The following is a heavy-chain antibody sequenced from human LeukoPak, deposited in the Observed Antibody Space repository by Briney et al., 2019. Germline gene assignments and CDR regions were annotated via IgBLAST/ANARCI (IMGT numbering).Heavy chain of an antibody. CDR3: AREGVIVGGNFDY. V-gene: IGHV3-7*01. CDR1: GFTFSSYW. J-gene: IGHJ4*02. Sequence: GGSLRLSCAASGFTFSSYWMSWVRQAPGMGLEWVANIKQDGSEKYYVDSVKGRFTISRDNAKNSLYLQMNSLRAEDTAVYYCAREGVIVGGNFDYWGQGTLVTVSS. D-gene: IGHD2-21*01. CDR2: IKQDGSEK.